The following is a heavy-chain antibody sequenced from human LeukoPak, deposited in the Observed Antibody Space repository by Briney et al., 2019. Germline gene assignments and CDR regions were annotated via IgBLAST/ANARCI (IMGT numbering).Heavy chain of an antibody. D-gene: IGHD6-6*01. CDR1: GGSISSYY. CDR2: IYTSGST. V-gene: IGHV4-4*07. CDR3: ASIAARPEAFDY. J-gene: IGHJ4*02. Sequence: SETLSLTCTVSGGSISSYYWSWIRQPAGKGLEWIGRIYTSGSTYYNPSLKSRVTISVDTSKNQFSLKLSSVTAADTAVYYCASIAARPEAFDYWGQGTLVTVSS.